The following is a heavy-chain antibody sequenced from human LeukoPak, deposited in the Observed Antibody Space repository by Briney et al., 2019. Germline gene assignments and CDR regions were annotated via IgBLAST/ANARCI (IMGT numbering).Heavy chain of an antibody. CDR2: IKSKTDGGTT. V-gene: IGHV3-15*01. J-gene: IGHJ2*01. CDR1: GFTFSNAW. CDR3: TTGSTPFAPVGYFDL. D-gene: IGHD6-13*01. Sequence: PGGSLRLSCAASGFTFSNAWMSWVRQAPGKGLEWVGRIKSKTDGGTTDYAAPVKGRFTISRDDSKNTLYLQMNSPKTEDTAVYYCTTGSTPFAPVGYFDLWGRGTLVTVSS.